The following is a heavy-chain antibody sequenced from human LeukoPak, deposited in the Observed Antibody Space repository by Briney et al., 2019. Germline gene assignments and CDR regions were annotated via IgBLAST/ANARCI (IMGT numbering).Heavy chain of an antibody. CDR2: ISSSSSYT. CDR1: GFTFSDYY. Sequence: PGGSLRLSCAASGFTFSDYYMSWIRQAPGKGLEWVSYISSSSSYTNYADSVKGRFTISRDNAKNSLYLQMNSLRAEDTAVYYCARVLGWDDAFDIWAQGTMVPFS. D-gene: IGHD3-3*01. CDR3: ARVLGWDDAFDI. V-gene: IGHV3-11*05. J-gene: IGHJ3*02.